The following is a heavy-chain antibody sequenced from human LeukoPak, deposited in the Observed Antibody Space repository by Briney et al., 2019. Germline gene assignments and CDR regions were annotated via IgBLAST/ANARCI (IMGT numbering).Heavy chain of an antibody. Sequence: SVKVSCKASGGIFSSYAISWVRQAPGQGLEWMGRIIPILGIANYAQKFQGRVTITADKSTSTAYMELSSLRSEDTAVYYCARVSWSDILTSADFDYWGQGTLVTVSS. CDR1: GGIFSSYA. CDR2: IIPILGIA. V-gene: IGHV1-69*04. D-gene: IGHD3-9*01. CDR3: ARVSWSDILTSADFDY. J-gene: IGHJ4*02.